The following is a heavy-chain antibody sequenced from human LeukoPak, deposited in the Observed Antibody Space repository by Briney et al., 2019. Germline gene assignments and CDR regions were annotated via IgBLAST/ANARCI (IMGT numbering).Heavy chain of an antibody. CDR2: IYHSGST. D-gene: IGHD3-10*01. CDR1: GGSISSGGYS. V-gene: IGHV4-30-2*01. Sequence: SETLSLTCAVSGGSISSGGYSWSWIRQPPGKGLEWIGYIYHSGSTYYNPSLKSRVTISVDRSKNQFPLKLSSVTAADTAVYYCARARFAMVRGVSWFDPWGQGTLVTVSS. J-gene: IGHJ5*02. CDR3: ARARFAMVRGVSWFDP.